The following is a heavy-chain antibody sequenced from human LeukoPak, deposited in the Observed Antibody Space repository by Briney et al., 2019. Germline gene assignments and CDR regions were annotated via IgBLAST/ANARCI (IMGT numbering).Heavy chain of an antibody. J-gene: IGHJ4*02. CDR1: GGSFSGYY. CDR2: INHSGST. Sequence: SETLSLTCAVSGGSFSGYYWSWIRQPPGKGLEWIGVINHSGSTNYNPSLKSRVTISVDTSKNQFSLKLSSVTAADTAVYFCARGRGGSRYFDGCSLRGYYFYYWGQGTLVTVSS. CDR3: ARGRGGSRYFDGCSLRGYYFYY. V-gene: IGHV4-34*01. D-gene: IGHD3-9*01.